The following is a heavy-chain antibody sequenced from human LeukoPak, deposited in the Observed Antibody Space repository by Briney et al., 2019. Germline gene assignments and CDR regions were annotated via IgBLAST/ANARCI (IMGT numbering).Heavy chain of an antibody. Sequence: SETLSLTCSVSGGSISGHYWSWIRLPPGKGLEWIGYNTGATYYNPSLKSRVTISLDTSKNQFSLKLSSVTAADAAVYYCARAGYSYGTGYYFDYWGQGALVTVSS. CDR1: GGSISGHY. D-gene: IGHD5-18*01. CDR2: NTGAT. J-gene: IGHJ4*02. V-gene: IGHV4-59*11. CDR3: ARAGYSYGTGYYFDY.